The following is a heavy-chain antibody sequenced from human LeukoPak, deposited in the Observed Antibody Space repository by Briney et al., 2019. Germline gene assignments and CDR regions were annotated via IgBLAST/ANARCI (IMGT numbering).Heavy chain of an antibody. CDR2: IIPIFGRA. J-gene: IGHJ5*02. Sequence: SVKVSCKASGGTFSSEAFIWVRQAPGQGLEWMGGIIPIFGRADYAQRFQDIVSITTDESTSTVYMELSSLRSEDTAVYYCARGETILNWFDPWGQGTLVTVSS. D-gene: IGHD1-1*01. CDR1: GGTFSSEA. V-gene: IGHV1-69*05. CDR3: ARGETILNWFDP.